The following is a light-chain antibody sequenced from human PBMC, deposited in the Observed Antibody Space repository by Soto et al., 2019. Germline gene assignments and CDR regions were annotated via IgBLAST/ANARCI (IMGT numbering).Light chain of an antibody. CDR2: DVS. Sequence: QSALTQPASVSGSPGQSITISCTGTSSDVGGYNYVSWYQQHPGKAPKLMIYDVSDRPSGVSSRFSGSKSGNTASLTISGLQAEDEADYYCSSYTSRSTLVFGGGIQLTVL. CDR1: SSDVGGYNY. J-gene: IGLJ2*01. V-gene: IGLV2-14*01. CDR3: SSYTSRSTLV.